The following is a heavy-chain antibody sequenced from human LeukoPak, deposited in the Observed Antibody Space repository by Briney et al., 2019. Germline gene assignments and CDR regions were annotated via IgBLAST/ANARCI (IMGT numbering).Heavy chain of an antibody. CDR1: GFTFSNYG. CDR2: IRYDGSNE. Sequence: GGSLRLSCAASGFTFSNYGMHWVRQAPGKGLEWVAFIRYDGSNEYYADSVKGRFTISRDNSKNTLYLQMNSLRAEDTAVYYCAKDLYYSDNSNYYYMDVWGKGATVTVSS. CDR3: AKDLYYSDNSNYYYMDV. D-gene: IGHD4-23*01. V-gene: IGHV3-30*02. J-gene: IGHJ6*03.